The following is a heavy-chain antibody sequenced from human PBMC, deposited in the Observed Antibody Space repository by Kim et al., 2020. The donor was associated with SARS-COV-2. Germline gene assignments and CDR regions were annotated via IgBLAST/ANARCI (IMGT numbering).Heavy chain of an antibody. CDR3: AREDPSTYYYDSSGYQDYYYGMDV. J-gene: IGHJ6*02. V-gene: IGHV3-7*01. Sequence: GGSLRLSCAASGFTFSSYWMSWVRQAPGKGLEWVANIKQDGSEKYYVDSVKGRFTISRDNAKNSLYLQMNSLRAEDTAVYYCAREDPSTYYYDSSGYQDYYYGMDVWGQGTTVTVSS. CDR1: GFTFSSYW. D-gene: IGHD3-22*01. CDR2: IKQDGSEK.